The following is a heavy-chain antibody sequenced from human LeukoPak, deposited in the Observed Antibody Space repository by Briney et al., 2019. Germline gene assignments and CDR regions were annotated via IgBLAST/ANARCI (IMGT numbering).Heavy chain of an antibody. D-gene: IGHD5-18*01. J-gene: IGHJ6*03. V-gene: IGHV3-7*01. CDR3: ARKGLPSSYGYYYYYYMDV. CDR2: INLDGSDK. Sequence: GGSLRLSCAASGFTFNNYWMTWVRQAPGKGLEWVGNINLDGSDKYYGDSVKGRFTISRDNAKNSLYLQMNSLRAEDTAVYYCARKGLPSSYGYYYYYYMDVWGKGTTVTVSS. CDR1: GFTFNNYW.